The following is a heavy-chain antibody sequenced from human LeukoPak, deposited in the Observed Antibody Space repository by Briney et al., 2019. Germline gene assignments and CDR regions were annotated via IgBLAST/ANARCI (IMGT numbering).Heavy chain of an antibody. CDR2: ISYDGSYT. J-gene: IGHJ4*02. CDR3: AKGAATMGDC. Sequence: GGSLRLPCVDSGLSFNTYAMHWVRQAPGKGLEWVAAISYDGSYTYYRDSVRGRFTISRDNSKNTMYLQMNSLRGEDTAVYYCAKGAATMGDCWGQGILVTVS. V-gene: IGHV3-30*04. D-gene: IGHD5-12*01. CDR1: GLSFNTYA.